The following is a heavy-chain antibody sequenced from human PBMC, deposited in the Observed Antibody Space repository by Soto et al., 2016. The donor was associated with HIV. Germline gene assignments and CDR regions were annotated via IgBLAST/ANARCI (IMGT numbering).Heavy chain of an antibody. Sequence: HLQLQESGPGLVKPSETLSLTCSISGDSISNSRHYWGWIRQPPGKGLEWIGNIYYSGSTYYNPSLKSRVTISVDTSKNQFSLKLSSVTAADTAVYYCARLGPILRFFDLLPPXDYWGQGVLVTVSS. CDR2: IYYSGST. CDR1: GDSISNSRHY. D-gene: IGHD3-9*01. J-gene: IGHJ4*02. CDR3: ARLGPILRFFDLLPPXDY. V-gene: IGHV4-39*01.